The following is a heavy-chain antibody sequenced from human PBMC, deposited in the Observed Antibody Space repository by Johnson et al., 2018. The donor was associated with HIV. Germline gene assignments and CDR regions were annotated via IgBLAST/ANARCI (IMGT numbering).Heavy chain of an antibody. CDR1: GFSFNNYW. CDR3: ARGREDF. CDR2: INEDGREK. Sequence: VESGGGLVQPGGSLRLSCGASGFSFNNYWMSWVRQAPGKGLEWVANINEDGREKHYVDSVKGRFTIARDNGKNSLSLQMNTLRAEDTAVYFCARGREDFWGQGTMVTVSS. J-gene: IGHJ3*01. D-gene: IGHD1-26*01. V-gene: IGHV3-7*01.